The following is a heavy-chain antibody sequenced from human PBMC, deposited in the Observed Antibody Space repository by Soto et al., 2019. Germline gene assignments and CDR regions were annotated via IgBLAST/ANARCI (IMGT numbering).Heavy chain of an antibody. J-gene: IGHJ4*02. CDR3: ARGGRGYSLAPRYYFDY. Sequence: QVQLVQSGSEVKKPGSSVKVSCKASGGSFSSNPLSWVRQAPGQGLEWMAGIIPIFATVHYAQKFQGRVTITADESTSTAYMELTSLRSEDTAVYFGARGGRGYSLAPRYYFDYWGQGTLVTVSS. V-gene: IGHV1-69*01. CDR2: IIPIFATV. D-gene: IGHD5-18*01. CDR1: GGSFSSNP.